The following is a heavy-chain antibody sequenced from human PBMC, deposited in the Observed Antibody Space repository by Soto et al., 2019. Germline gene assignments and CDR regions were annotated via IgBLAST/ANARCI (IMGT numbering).Heavy chain of an antibody. D-gene: IGHD5-12*01. CDR3: AREKIVATTHYYFGMDV. V-gene: IGHV4-31*03. Sequence: PSETLSLTCTVSGGSISNAGHYWSWIRQHPGKGLEWIGYIYYSGTTYHNPSLKSRVTLSVDTSKRQFTLKVSSVTAADTAAYYCAREKIVATTHYYFGMDVWGQGITVTVSS. CDR1: GGSISNAGHY. J-gene: IGHJ6*02. CDR2: IYYSGTT.